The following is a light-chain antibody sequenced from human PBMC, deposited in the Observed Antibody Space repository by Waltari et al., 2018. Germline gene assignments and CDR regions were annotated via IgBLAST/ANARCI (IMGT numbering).Light chain of an antibody. J-gene: IGKJ1*01. V-gene: IGKV3-20*01. Sequence: EIVLTQSPGTLSLSSGERATLSCRTSQSISKYLAVYQQKPGQAPRLRIYHASSRATGIPERFRGSGSETDFSLTISRLEHEDFAVYYCQHYVTLPVTFGQGTKVEIK. CDR2: HAS. CDR1: QSISKY. CDR3: QHYVTLPVT.